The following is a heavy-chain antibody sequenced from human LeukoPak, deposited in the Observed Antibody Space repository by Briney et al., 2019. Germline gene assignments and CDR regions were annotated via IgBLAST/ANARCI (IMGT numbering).Heavy chain of an antibody. Sequence: GGSLRLSCAASGFTFSSYSMNWVRQAPGKGLEWVSYISSSSSTIYYADSVKGRLTISRDNAKNSLYLQMNSLRAEDTAVYYCARGKISSSDLIDPWGQGTLVTVSS. CDR2: ISSSSSTI. CDR3: ARGKISSSDLIDP. V-gene: IGHV3-48*04. D-gene: IGHD6-13*01. J-gene: IGHJ5*02. CDR1: GFTFSSYS.